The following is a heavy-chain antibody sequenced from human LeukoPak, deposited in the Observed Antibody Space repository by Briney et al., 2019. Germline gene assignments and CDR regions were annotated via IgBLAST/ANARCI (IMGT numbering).Heavy chain of an antibody. Sequence: PSETLSLTCTVSGGSISSSSYYWGRIRQPPGKGLEWIGSIYYSGSTYYNPSLKSRVTISVDTSKNQFSLKLSSVTAADTAVYYCARHPTDYYDSSGLSNMIDYWGQGTLVTVSS. CDR3: ARHPTDYYDSSGLSNMIDY. CDR1: GGSISSSSYY. CDR2: IYYSGST. D-gene: IGHD3-22*01. J-gene: IGHJ4*02. V-gene: IGHV4-39*01.